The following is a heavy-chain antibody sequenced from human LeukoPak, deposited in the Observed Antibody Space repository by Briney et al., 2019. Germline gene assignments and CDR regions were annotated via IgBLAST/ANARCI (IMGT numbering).Heavy chain of an antibody. J-gene: IGHJ4*02. D-gene: IGHD2-15*01. CDR3: ARFGGSGDTRGYFDN. CDR2: IYNGGST. V-gene: IGHV4-4*07. CDR1: GASISNYY. Sequence: SETLSLTCIVSGASISNYYWSWIRQPAGKGPEWIGRIYNGGSTNYDSSLRSRITMSLDTSKNQFSLKLTSVTAADTAVYYCARFGGSGDTRGYFDNWGQGTLVTVSS.